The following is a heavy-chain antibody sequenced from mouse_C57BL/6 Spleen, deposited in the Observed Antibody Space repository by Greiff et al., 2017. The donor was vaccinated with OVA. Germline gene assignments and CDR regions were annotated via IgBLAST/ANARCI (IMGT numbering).Heavy chain of an antibody. J-gene: IGHJ3*01. D-gene: IGHD2-4*01. CDR1: GYTFTSYW. Sequence: EVKVVESGTVLARPGASVKMSCKTSGYTFTSYWMHWVKQRPGQGLEWIGAIYPGNSDTSYNQKFKGKAKLTAVTSASTAYMELSSLTNEDSAVYYCTRGGDYDETWFAYWGQGTLVTVSA. CDR3: TRGGDYDETWFAY. CDR2: IYPGNSDT. V-gene: IGHV1-5*01.